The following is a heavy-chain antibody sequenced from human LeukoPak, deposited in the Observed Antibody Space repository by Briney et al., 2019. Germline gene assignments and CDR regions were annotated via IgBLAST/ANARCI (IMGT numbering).Heavy chain of an antibody. CDR3: ARVGWYYDSSGYYYPYYFDY. CDR2: INAGNGNT. J-gene: IGHJ4*02. D-gene: IGHD3-22*01. CDR1: GYTFTSYA. Sequence: SVKVSCKASGYTFTSYAMHWVRQAPGQRLEWMGWINAGNGNTKYSQKFQGRVTITRDTSASTAYMELSSLRSEDTAVYYCARVGWYYDSSGYYYPYYFDYWGQGTLVTVSS. V-gene: IGHV1-3*01.